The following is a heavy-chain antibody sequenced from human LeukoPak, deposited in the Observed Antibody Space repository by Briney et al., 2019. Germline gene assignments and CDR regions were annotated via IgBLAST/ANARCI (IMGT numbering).Heavy chain of an antibody. Sequence: GRSLRLSCAASGFTFDDYAMHWVRHAPGKGLEWVSGISWNSGSIGYADSVKGRFTISRDNAKNSLYLQMNSLRAEDTALYYCAKSGSYSDYYYGMDIWGQGTTVTVSS. CDR1: GFTFDDYA. V-gene: IGHV3-9*01. CDR2: ISWNSGSI. D-gene: IGHD1-26*01. J-gene: IGHJ6*02. CDR3: AKSGSYSDYYYGMDI.